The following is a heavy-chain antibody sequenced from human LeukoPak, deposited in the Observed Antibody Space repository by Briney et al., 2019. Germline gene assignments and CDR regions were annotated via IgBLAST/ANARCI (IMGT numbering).Heavy chain of an antibody. CDR2: IKSKTDGGTT. D-gene: IGHD1-26*01. Sequence: GGSLRLSCAASGFTFSNAWMSWVRQAPGKGLEWVGRIKSKTDGGTTDYAAPVKGRFTISRDDSKNTLYLQMNSLKTEDTAVYYCTTDTTIDPIVGATTFFDYWGQGTLVTVSS. J-gene: IGHJ4*02. V-gene: IGHV3-15*01. CDR1: GFTFSNAW. CDR3: TTDTTIDPIVGATTFFDY.